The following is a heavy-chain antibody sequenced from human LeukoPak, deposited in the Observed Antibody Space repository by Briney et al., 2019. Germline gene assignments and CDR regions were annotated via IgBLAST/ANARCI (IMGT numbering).Heavy chain of an antibody. J-gene: IGHJ4*02. CDR1: GFTLSSYW. CDR3: IESATVRGGVDY. Sequence: GGSLRLSCAASGFTLSSYWMSWVRQALGKGQERVANIKQDESEKYYVDSVKGRFTISRDNAKNSLFLQMNSLRAEDTAVYYSIESATVRGGVDYWGQGTLVTVSS. D-gene: IGHD1-1*01. V-gene: IGHV3-7*01. CDR2: IKQDESEK.